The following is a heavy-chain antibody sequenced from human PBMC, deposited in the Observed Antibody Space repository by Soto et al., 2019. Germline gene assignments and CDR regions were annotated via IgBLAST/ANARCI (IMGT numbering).Heavy chain of an antibody. J-gene: IGHJ4*02. CDR1: GGSISSYY. D-gene: IGHD3-22*01. Sequence: SETLSLTCTVSGGSISSYYWSWIRQPPGKGLEWIGYIYYSGSTNYNPSLKSRVTISVDTSKNQFSLKLSSVTAADTAVYYCARMMIAVNQFDYWGQGTLVTVSS. CDR3: ARMMIAVNQFDY. V-gene: IGHV4-59*01. CDR2: IYYSGST.